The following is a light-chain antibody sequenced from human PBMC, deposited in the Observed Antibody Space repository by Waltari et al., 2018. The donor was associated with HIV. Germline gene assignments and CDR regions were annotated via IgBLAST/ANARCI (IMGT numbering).Light chain of an antibody. CDR3: CSYAGNYRGV. Sequence: QSALTPPRSVSGSPGQSVTISCTGTRRDVGRYNYVSWYQQHPGKAPKLIIYDVSKRPSGVPDRFSGSKSGNTASLTISGLQAEDEADYYCCSYAGNYRGVFGGGTKLTVL. J-gene: IGLJ2*01. CDR1: RRDVGRYNY. V-gene: IGLV2-11*02. CDR2: DVS.